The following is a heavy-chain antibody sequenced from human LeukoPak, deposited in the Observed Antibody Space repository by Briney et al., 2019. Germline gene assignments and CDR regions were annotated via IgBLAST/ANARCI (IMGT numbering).Heavy chain of an antibody. CDR3: ARDLTTVTWGRFDY. CDR2: INPSGGST. V-gene: IGHV1-2*02. Sequence: ASVKVSCKASGYTFTTYYIHWVRQAPGQGLEWMGFINPSGGSTSYAQKFQGRVTMTRDTSISTAYMELSRLRSDDTAVYYCARDLTTVTWGRFDYWGQGTLVTVSS. D-gene: IGHD4-17*01. CDR1: GYTFTTYY. J-gene: IGHJ4*02.